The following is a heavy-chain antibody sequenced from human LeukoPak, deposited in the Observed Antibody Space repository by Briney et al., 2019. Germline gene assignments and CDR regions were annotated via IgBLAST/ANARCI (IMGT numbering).Heavy chain of an antibody. CDR3: ARDRSTMTVVAIRGNDAFDI. J-gene: IGHJ3*02. D-gene: IGHD3-22*01. V-gene: IGHV1-18*01. Sequence: ASVKVSCKASGYTFTTYGITWVRQAPGQGLEWMGWISGNNGNTKYAQKLQGRVTMTTDTSTSTAYMELRSLRSDDTAVYYCARDRSTMTVVAIRGNDAFDIWGQGTMVTVSS. CDR2: ISGNNGNT. CDR1: GYTFTTYG.